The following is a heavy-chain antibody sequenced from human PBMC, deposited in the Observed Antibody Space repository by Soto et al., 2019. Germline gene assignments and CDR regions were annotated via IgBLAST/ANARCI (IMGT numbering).Heavy chain of an antibody. CDR2: IYPSGST. V-gene: IGHV4-4*02. Sequence: SETLSLTCAVPSGSISSTDWWSWVRQPPGKGLEWIGEIYPSGSTNYNPSLKSRVTIAIDKSKMQFFLRLSSVTAADTAVYYCARLRFYDSGSPKYWGQGTLVTVSS. J-gene: IGHJ4*02. CDR3: ARLRFYDSGSPKY. CDR1: SGSISSTDW. D-gene: IGHD3-10*01.